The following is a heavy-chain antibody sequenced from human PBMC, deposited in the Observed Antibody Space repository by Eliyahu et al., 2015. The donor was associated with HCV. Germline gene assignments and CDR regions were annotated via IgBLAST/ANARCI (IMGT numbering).Heavy chain of an antibody. V-gene: IGHV4-39*01. CDR2: IYYSGST. D-gene: IGHD2-21*01. CDR1: GGSISSSSYY. J-gene: IGHJ4*02. Sequence: QLQLQESGPGLVKPSETLSLTCTVSGGSISSSSYYWGWIRQPPGKGLEWIGSIYYSGSTYYNPSLKSRVTISVDTSKNQFSLKLSSVTAADTAVYYCARCGGWTVGVDYWGQGTLVTVSS. CDR3: ARCGGWTVGVDY.